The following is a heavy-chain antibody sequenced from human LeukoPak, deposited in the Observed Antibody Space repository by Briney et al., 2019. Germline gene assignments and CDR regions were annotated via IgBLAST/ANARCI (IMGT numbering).Heavy chain of an antibody. D-gene: IGHD1-26*01. J-gene: IGHJ4*02. CDR2: ISSGNTI. CDR3: ATSGIYYGFDY. V-gene: IGHV3-48*04. Sequence: GGSLRLSCAASGFTFSSYSMNWVRQAPGKGLEWVSYISSGNTIYYADSVKGRFTISRDNAKNSLYLQMNSLRVEDTAVYYCATSGIYYGFDYWSQGSLVTVSS. CDR1: GFTFSSYS.